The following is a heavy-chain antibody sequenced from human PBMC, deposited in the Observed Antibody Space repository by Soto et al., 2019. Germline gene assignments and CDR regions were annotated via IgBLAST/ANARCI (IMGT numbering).Heavy chain of an antibody. V-gene: IGHV4-34*01. CDR2: INHSGST. J-gene: IGHJ6*02. CDR3: ARAHGSGTGYYYYGMDV. D-gene: IGHD3-10*01. Sequence: SETLSLTCAVYGGSFSGYYWSWIRQPPGKGLEWIGEINHSGSTNYNPSLKSRVTISVDTSKNQFSLKLSSVTAADTAVYYCARAHGSGTGYYYYGMDVWGQGTTVTVSS. CDR1: GGSFSGYY.